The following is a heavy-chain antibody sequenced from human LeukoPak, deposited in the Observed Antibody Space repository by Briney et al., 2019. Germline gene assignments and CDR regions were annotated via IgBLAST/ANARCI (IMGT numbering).Heavy chain of an antibody. CDR1: GFTFSSYW. CDR3: AKPPGSEYSSSSAGY. V-gene: IGHV3-30*02. Sequence: GSLRLSCAASGFTFSSYWMSWVRQAPGKGLEWVAFIRYDGSNKYYADSVKGRFTISRDNSKNTLYLQMNSLRAEDTAVYYCAKPPGSEYSSSSAGYWGQGTLVTVSS. J-gene: IGHJ4*02. D-gene: IGHD6-6*01. CDR2: IRYDGSNK.